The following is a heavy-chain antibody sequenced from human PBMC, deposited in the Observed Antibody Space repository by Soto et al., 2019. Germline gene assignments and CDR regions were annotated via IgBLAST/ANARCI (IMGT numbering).Heavy chain of an antibody. CDR2: ISYDGSQR. CDR3: ANQEGQWLPGEH. V-gene: IGHV3-30*18. Sequence: QVQLVESGGGVVQPGRSLRLSCEASGLTFSRSGMHWVRQSPGKGLEWLAVISYDGSQRYYADSMKGRFTISRDNSKNTLYLQINSLRVEDTAVYYCANQEGQWLPGEHGGQGTLFTVSS. J-gene: IGHJ4*02. D-gene: IGHD6-19*01. CDR1: GLTFSRSG.